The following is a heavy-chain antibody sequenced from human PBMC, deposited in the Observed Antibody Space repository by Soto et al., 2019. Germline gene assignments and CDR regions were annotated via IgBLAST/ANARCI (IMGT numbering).Heavy chain of an antibody. CDR2: MTNKENGEAT. J-gene: IGHJ4*02. Sequence: EVQLVESGGGLVEPGGSLRLSCAASGFSFPNAWMTWVRQAPGKGLAWVGRMTNKENGEATKYAAPMMGRCTNSSDDSETILYLQMDSLKTEDTAVSYCTPGSFGSNERSFDYWGQGTLVTISS. D-gene: IGHD3-3*01. CDR1: GFSFPNAW. V-gene: IGHV3-15*06. CDR3: TPGSFGSNERSFDY.